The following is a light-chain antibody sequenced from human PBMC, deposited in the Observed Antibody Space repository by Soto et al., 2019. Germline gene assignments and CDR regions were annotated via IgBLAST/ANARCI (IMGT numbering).Light chain of an antibody. CDR2: GAS. CDR3: QQYTNWPPWT. Sequence: EIVMTQSPATLSLSPGERATLSCRASQSVSSNLAWYQEKPGQAPRLLIYGASTRATGIPARFSGSGSGTEFTLTINSLQSEDVAVYYCQQYTNWPPWTFGQGTKVEIK. CDR1: QSVSSN. J-gene: IGKJ1*01. V-gene: IGKV3-15*01.